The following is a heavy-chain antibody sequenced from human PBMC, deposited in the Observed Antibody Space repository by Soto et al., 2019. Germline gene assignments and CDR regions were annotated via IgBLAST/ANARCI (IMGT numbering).Heavy chain of an antibody. J-gene: IGHJ4*02. Sequence: QVQLVQSGAEVKKPGASVKVSCKASGYTFTSYAMHWVRQAPGQRLEWMGWINAGNDNTKYSQKFQGRVTITRDTSASTAYMELSSLRSEDTAVYYCARSPLYSSSWYSVYYFDYWGQGTLVTVSS. CDR2: INAGNDNT. CDR3: ARSPLYSSSWYSVYYFDY. V-gene: IGHV1-3*01. CDR1: GYTFTSYA. D-gene: IGHD6-13*01.